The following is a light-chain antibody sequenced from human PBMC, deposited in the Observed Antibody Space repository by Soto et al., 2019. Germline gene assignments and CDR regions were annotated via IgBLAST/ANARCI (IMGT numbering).Light chain of an antibody. CDR2: EVS. CDR1: TRDVGGYNF. CDR3: SSYTTSSTLACV. Sequence: QSALTQPASVSGSPGQSITISCTGTTRDVGGYNFVSWYQHHPGEAPKLMIYEVSNRPSGVSHRFSASKSGNTASLTISGLQAEDEADDYCSSYTTSSTLACVFGTGTKVTVL. V-gene: IGLV2-14*01. J-gene: IGLJ1*01.